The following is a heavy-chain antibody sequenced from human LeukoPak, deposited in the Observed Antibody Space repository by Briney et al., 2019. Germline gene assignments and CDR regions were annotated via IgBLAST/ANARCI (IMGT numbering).Heavy chain of an antibody. J-gene: IGHJ3*02. CDR1: GGSISSGSYS. CDR3: ARAINFWSGYGAFDI. CDR2: IYSSGST. V-gene: IGHV4-61*02. Sequence: SETLSLTCTVSGGSISSGSYSWTWIRQPAGKGLEWIGRIYSSGSTNYNPSLKSRVTISVDTSKNQFSLKLSSVTAADTAVYYCARAINFWSGYGAFDIWGQGTMVTVSS. D-gene: IGHD3-3*01.